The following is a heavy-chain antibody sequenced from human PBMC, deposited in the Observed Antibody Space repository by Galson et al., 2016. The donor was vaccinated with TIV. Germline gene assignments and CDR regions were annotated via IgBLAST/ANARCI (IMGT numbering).Heavy chain of an antibody. CDR2: ISAGGGRT. D-gene: IGHD3-22*01. Sequence: SLRLSCAASGFTFSSFAMSWVRQAPGKGLEWVSHISAGGGRTNYADSVKGRFTISRDNPKNTLYLQMSSLRADDTAVYFCAKMDSSGFDYVRRFDFWGQGTLATVSS. J-gene: IGHJ4*02. CDR1: GFTFSSFA. CDR3: AKMDSSGFDYVRRFDF. V-gene: IGHV3-23*01.